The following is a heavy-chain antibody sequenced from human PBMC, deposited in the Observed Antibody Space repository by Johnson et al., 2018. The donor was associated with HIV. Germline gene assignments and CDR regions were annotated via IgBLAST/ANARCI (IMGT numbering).Heavy chain of an antibody. Sequence: VQLVESGGGVVQPGRSLRLSCAASGFTFSSYAMHWVRQAPGKGLEWVAFIRYDGSNKYYADSVKGRFTISRDNSKNTLYLQMNSLTPEDTAVYYCARGCGSRSGSPCYDPFDIWGQGTMVTVSS. CDR3: ARGCGSRSGSPCYDPFDI. CDR2: IRYDGSNK. J-gene: IGHJ3*02. V-gene: IGHV3-33*08. CDR1: GFTFSSYA. D-gene: IGHD1-26*01.